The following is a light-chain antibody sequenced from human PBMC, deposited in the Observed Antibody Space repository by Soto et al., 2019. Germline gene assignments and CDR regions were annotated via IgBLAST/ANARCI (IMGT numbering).Light chain of an antibody. V-gene: IGKV1-39*01. CDR2: SAS. Sequence: DIQMTQSPSSLSASVGDRATITCRASQSISSYVNWYQQKPGQAPNLLIYSASTLQSGVPSRFTGGGSGTDFSLTINSLEPEDFATYICQQIYSTPWTFGQGTKVEI. CDR3: QQIYSTPWT. J-gene: IGKJ1*01. CDR1: QSISSY.